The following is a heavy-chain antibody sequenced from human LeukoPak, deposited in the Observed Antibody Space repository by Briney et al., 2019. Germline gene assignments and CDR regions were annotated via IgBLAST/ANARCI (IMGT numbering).Heavy chain of an antibody. CDR2: IVVGSGNT. J-gene: IGHJ4*02. CDR3: GAVGSSSSFDY. V-gene: IGHV1-58*01. CDR1: GFTFTSSA. D-gene: IGHD6-13*01. Sequence: GTSVKVSCKASGFTFTSSAVQWVRQARGQRLEWVGWIVVGSGNTNYAQKFQERVTITRDLSTSTAYMELSSLRSEDTAVYYCGAVGSSSSFDYWGLGTLVTVSS.